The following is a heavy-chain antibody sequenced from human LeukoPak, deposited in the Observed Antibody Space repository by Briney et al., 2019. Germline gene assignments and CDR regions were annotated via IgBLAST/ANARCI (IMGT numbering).Heavy chain of an antibody. CDR1: GYTFTGYY. J-gene: IGHJ4*02. Sequence: ASVKVSXKAFGYTFTGYYMHWVRQAPGQGLEWIGRINPNSGGTNYAQKFQGRVTMTRDTSISTAYMELSRLRSDDTAVYFCARDRSSGSYYGDFDYWGQGTLVTVSS. V-gene: IGHV1-2*06. D-gene: IGHD1-26*01. CDR2: INPNSGGT. CDR3: ARDRSSGSYYGDFDY.